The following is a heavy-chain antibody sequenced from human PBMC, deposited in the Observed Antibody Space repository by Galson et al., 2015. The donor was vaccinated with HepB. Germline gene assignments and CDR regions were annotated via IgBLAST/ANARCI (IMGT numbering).Heavy chain of an antibody. Sequence: SLRLSCAASGFTFSSYAMSWVRQAPGKGLEWVSAISGSGGSTYYADSVKGRFTISRDNSKNTLYLQMSGLRAEDTAVYYCATQRGTVKDAFDIWGQGTMVTVSS. V-gene: IGHV3-23*01. CDR2: ISGSGGST. CDR3: ATQRGTVKDAFDI. D-gene: IGHD2-8*02. J-gene: IGHJ3*02. CDR1: GFTFSSYA.